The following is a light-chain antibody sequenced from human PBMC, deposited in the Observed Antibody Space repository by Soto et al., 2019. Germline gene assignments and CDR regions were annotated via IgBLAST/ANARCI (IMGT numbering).Light chain of an antibody. J-gene: IGKJ4*01. CDR2: DAS. CDR3: QQRRNWPLT. Sequence: EVVLTQSPATLSSSPGESVTLSCRASQNIDTYLAWYQQRPGQAPRLLIYDASYRAVGIPSRFSGSGSGTDFTLTISSLEPADFAIYHCQQRRNWPLTFGGGTKGEI. V-gene: IGKV3-11*01. CDR1: QNIDTY.